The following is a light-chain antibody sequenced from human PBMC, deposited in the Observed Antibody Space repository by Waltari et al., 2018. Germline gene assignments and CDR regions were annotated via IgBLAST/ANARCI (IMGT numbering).Light chain of an antibody. CDR3: QKYGTLPAT. CDR2: DAS. J-gene: IGKJ1*01. Sequence: DIMLTQSPGTLSLSPGERATLSCRASQSISKYLAWYQQKPGQAPRLLTYDASVRATGIPDRFSGSGSGTDFSLTISRLEPEDFAVYYCQKYGTLPATFGQGTKVEIK. V-gene: IGKV3-20*01. CDR1: QSISKY.